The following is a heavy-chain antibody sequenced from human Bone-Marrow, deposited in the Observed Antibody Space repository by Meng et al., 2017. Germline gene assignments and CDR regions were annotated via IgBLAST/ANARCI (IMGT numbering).Heavy chain of an antibody. J-gene: IGHJ4*02. CDR2: ISAYNGNT. D-gene: IGHD1-26*01. CDR1: GYTFTSYG. CDR3: ARDWRNSGSNTAIDY. V-gene: IGHV1-18*01. Sequence: GELVQSGGEVKKPGASVKVCCKASGYTFTSYGISWVRQAPGQGLGWMGWISAYNGNTNYAQKLQGRVTMTTDTSTSTAYMELRSLRSDDTAVYYCARDWRNSGSNTAIDYWGQGTLVTVSS.